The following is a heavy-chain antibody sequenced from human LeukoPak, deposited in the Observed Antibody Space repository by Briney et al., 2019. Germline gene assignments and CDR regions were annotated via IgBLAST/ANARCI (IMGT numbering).Heavy chain of an antibody. CDR1: GFTFGSYA. Sequence: GGSLRLSCAASGFTFGSYAMSWVRQAPGKGLEWVSTISGSGGSPYYADSVKGRFTISRDNSKNTLYLQMNCLRAEDTAVFYCAKAQHSSIWGYFDYWGQGTLVTVSS. CDR2: ISGSGGSP. J-gene: IGHJ4*02. D-gene: IGHD6-13*01. CDR3: AKAQHSSIWGYFDY. V-gene: IGHV3-23*01.